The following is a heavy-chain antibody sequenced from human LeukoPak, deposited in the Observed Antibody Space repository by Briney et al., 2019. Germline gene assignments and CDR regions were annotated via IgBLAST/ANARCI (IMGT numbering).Heavy chain of an antibody. CDR1: GGSFSGYY. V-gene: IGHV4-34*01. Sequence: KPSETLSLTCAVYGGSFSGYYWSWIRQPPGKGLDWIGEINHSGSTNYNPSLKSRVTISVDTSKNQFSLKLSSVTAADTAVYYCARVAGDYGVGYYGMDVWGQGTTVTVSS. D-gene: IGHD4-17*01. J-gene: IGHJ6*02. CDR2: INHSGST. CDR3: ARVAGDYGVGYYGMDV.